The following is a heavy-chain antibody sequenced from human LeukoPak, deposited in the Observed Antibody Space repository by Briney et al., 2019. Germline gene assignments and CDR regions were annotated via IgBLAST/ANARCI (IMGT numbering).Heavy chain of an antibody. J-gene: IGHJ3*02. V-gene: IGHV3-9*01. CDR2: ISWNSVNV. CDR3: TKTPLGRSSGSSYGRAFDI. Sequence: GGSLRLSCEASGFTFDDYGMHWVRQSPGKGLEWVSGISWNSVNVGYADSVKGRFTISRDNAKNSLYLQMNSLRTEDTALYYCTKTPLGRSSGSSYGRAFDIWGQGTMVTVSS. D-gene: IGHD1-26*01. CDR1: GFTFDDYG.